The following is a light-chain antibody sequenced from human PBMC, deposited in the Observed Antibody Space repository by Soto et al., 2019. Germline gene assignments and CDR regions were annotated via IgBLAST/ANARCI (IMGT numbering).Light chain of an antibody. CDR1: SSDIGGYKY. Sequence: QSALTQPASVSGSPGQSITISCTGTSSDIGGYKYVSWYQQHPGKAPKLIIYEVTNRPSGVSDRFSGSKSGNTASLTISGLQAEDDADYYCSSYTIYSTLLLFGGGTKVTVL. J-gene: IGLJ2*01. V-gene: IGLV2-14*01. CDR3: SSYTIYSTLLL. CDR2: EVT.